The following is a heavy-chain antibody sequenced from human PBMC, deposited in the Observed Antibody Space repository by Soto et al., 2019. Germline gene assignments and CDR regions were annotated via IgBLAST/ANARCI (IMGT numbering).Heavy chain of an antibody. CDR3: ARGGGPFINSVTNPFDY. D-gene: IGHD4-17*01. Sequence: GGSLRLSCAASGFSFSSYSINWVRQAPGKGLEWVSYISSSSSATYYVDSVKGRFTISRHNSRNTLYLQMDSLRTEDTAVYYCARGGGPFINSVTNPFDYWGQGTLVTVSS. V-gene: IGHV3-48*01. CDR1: GFSFSSYS. CDR2: ISSSSSAT. J-gene: IGHJ4*02.